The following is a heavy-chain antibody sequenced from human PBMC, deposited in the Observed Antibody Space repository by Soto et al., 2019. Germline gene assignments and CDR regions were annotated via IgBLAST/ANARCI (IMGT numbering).Heavy chain of an antibody. CDR2: INAGNGNT. CDR3: LGYCSGGSCYSRGY. J-gene: IGHJ4*02. Sequence: QVQLVQSGAEVKKPGASVKVSCKASGYSFTSHAMHWVRQAPGQRLKWMGWINAGNGNTKYSQKFQGRVTITRDTSASTAYMELSSLRSEDTAVYYCLGYCSGGSCYSRGYWGQGTLVTVSS. D-gene: IGHD2-15*01. V-gene: IGHV1-3*01. CDR1: GYSFTSHA.